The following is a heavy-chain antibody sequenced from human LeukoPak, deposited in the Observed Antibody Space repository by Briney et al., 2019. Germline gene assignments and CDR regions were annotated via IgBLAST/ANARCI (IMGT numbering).Heavy chain of an antibody. Sequence: GVSLRLSCAASGFTFSSYWMFWVRQAPGKGLVWVSRINIDGSDITYADSVKGRFTISRDNAKNTLYLQMNSLRAEDTAVYFCARDLHWNQLGLWGQGTLVTVSS. J-gene: IGHJ4*02. CDR2: INIDGSDI. CDR1: GFTFSSYW. CDR3: ARDLHWNQLGL. V-gene: IGHV3-74*01. D-gene: IGHD1-1*01.